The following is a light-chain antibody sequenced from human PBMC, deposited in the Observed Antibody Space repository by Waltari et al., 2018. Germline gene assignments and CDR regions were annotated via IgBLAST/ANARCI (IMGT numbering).Light chain of an antibody. J-gene: IGLJ1*01. CDR2: EVF. CDR1: TSDVGSYAL. CDR3: CSYAGRGTYV. V-gene: IGLV2-23*02. Sequence: QSALTQPASVSGTPGQSLPISCSGTTSDVGSYALVSWYQQHPGEAPKLLICEVFKRPPDTSSRFSGAKSGSTASLTISGLQPEDEADYYCCSYAGRGTYVFGSGTKVTVL.